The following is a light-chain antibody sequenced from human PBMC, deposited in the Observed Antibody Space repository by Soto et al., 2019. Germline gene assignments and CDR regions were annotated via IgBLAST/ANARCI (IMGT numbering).Light chain of an antibody. CDR1: SSDVGGYNY. V-gene: IGLV2-14*01. J-gene: IGLJ2*01. CDR3: SSYTSSKEV. Sequence: QSALTQPASVSGSPGQSITISCTGTSSDVGGYNYVSWYQQHPGKAPKLMIYEVSHRPSGVSNRFSGSKSGNTASLTISGLQAEDEADYYCSSYTSSKEVFGGGTKLTVL. CDR2: EVS.